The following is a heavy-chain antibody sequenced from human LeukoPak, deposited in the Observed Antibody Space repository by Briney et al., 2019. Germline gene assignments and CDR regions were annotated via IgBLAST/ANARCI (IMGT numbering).Heavy chain of an antibody. CDR2: MWYDGSNK. CDR3: ARSRGYSGYDIDY. J-gene: IGHJ4*02. D-gene: IGHD5-12*01. V-gene: IGHV3-33*01. Sequence: GGSLRLSCAASGFTFSSYGMHWVRQAAGKGLEWVAVMWYDGSNKYYADSVKGRFTISRDNSKNTLSLQMNSLRVEGTAVYYCARSRGYSGYDIDYWGQGTPVTVSS. CDR1: GFTFSSYG.